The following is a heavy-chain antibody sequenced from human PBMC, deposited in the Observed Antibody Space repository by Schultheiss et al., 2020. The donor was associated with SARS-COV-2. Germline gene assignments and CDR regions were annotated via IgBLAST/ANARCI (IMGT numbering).Heavy chain of an antibody. V-gene: IGHV3-9*01. D-gene: IGHD2-2*02. Sequence: GGSLRLSCAASGFTFDDYAMHWVRQAPGEGLEWVSGISWNSGSIGYADSVKGRFTISRDNAKNSLYLQMNSLRAEDTALYYCAKVGQLLYRFAFDIWGQGTMVTVSS. J-gene: IGHJ3*02. CDR3: AKVGQLLYRFAFDI. CDR1: GFTFDDYA. CDR2: ISWNSGSI.